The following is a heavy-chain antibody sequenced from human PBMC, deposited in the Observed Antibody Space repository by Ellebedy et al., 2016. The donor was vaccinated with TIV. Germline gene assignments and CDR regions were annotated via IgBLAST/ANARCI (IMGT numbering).Heavy chain of an antibody. CDR1: GGSMSRYY. V-gene: IGHV4-59*01. D-gene: IGHD4-17*01. Sequence: MPSETLSLTCTVSGGSMSRYYSSWIRQPPGKGLEWIGYLYHSGSTNYNPSLKSRVTISLDTSKNQFSLKLTSVTAADTAVYYCARATTVSIYYWGQGTLVTVSS. J-gene: IGHJ4*02. CDR3: ARATTVSIYY. CDR2: LYHSGST.